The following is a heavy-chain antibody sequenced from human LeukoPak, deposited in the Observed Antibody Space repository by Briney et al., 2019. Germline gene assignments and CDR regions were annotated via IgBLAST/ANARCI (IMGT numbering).Heavy chain of an antibody. CDR3: ARVSSSGWYRELDY. CDR1: GFTFSSYA. V-gene: IGHV3-74*01. J-gene: IGHJ4*02. CDR2: INSDGSST. Sequence: GGSLRLSCAASGFTFSSYAMSWVRQAPGKGLVWVSRINSDGSSTSYADSVKGRFTISRDNAKNTLYLQMNSLRAEDTAVYYCARVSSSGWYRELDYWGQGTLVTVSS. D-gene: IGHD6-19*01.